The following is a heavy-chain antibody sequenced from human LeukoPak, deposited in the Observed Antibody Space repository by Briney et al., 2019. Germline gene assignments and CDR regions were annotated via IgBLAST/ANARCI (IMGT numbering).Heavy chain of an antibody. Sequence: PSETLSLTCTVSGGSISSSSYYWGWIRQPPGKGLEWIGSIYYSGSTYYNPSLKSRVTISVDTSKNQFSLKLSSVTAADTAVYYCARRGTSNYFVNDAFDIWGQGTMVTVSS. CDR3: ARRGTSNYFVNDAFDI. CDR1: GGSISSSSYY. J-gene: IGHJ3*02. D-gene: IGHD4-11*01. CDR2: IYYSGST. V-gene: IGHV4-39*01.